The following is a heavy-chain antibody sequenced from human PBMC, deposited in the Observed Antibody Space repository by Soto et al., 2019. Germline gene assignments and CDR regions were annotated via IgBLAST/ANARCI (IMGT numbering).Heavy chain of an antibody. D-gene: IGHD4-17*01. CDR1: GYTFTSYD. J-gene: IGHJ4*02. CDR3: ARWGRYGDYLYFDY. Sequence: QVQLVQSGAEVKKPGASVKVSCKASGYTFTSYDINWVRQATGQGLEWMGWMNPNSGNTGYAQKFQGRVTITADKSTSTAYMELSSLRSEDTAVYYCARWGRYGDYLYFDYWGQGTLVTVSS. V-gene: IGHV1-8*01. CDR2: MNPNSGNT.